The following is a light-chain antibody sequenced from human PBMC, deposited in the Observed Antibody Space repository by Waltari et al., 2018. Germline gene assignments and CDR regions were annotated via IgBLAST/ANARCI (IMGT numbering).Light chain of an antibody. V-gene: IGKV3-20*01. CDR3: QQCGASPET. J-gene: IGKJ1*01. CDR1: QSVRNNY. Sequence: EIVLTQSPGTLSLSPGERATLSCRASQSVRNNYIAWYQQKPGQPPRLLIYHTSSGATGVPDRFSGSGSGTDFTLTIIKLEPEDSAVYYCQQCGASPETFGQGTKVEIK. CDR2: HTS.